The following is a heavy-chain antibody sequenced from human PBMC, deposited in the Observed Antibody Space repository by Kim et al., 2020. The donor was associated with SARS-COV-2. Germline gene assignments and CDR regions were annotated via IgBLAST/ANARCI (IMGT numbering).Heavy chain of an antibody. CDR2: IIPIFGTA. J-gene: IGHJ3*02. D-gene: IGHD3-10*01. CDR1: GGTFSSYA. V-gene: IGHV1-69*13. Sequence: SVKVSCKASGGTFSSYAISWVRQAPGQGLEWMGGIIPIFGTANYAQKFQGRVTITADESTSTAYMELSSLRSEDTAVYYCARVQKLHYYGSGSYLDIWGQGTMVTVSS. CDR3: ARVQKLHYYGSGSYLDI.